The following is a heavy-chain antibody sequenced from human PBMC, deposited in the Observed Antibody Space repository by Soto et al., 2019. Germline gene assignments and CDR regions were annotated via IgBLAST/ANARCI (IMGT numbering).Heavy chain of an antibody. V-gene: IGHV3-30*03. CDR2: ISYDGSKK. CDR1: GFTFSSYG. D-gene: IGHD3-3*01. J-gene: IGHJ5*02. CDR3: ARGYTSGYPSNWFDP. Sequence: QVQLVESGGGVVQPGRSLRLSCAASGFTFSSYGMHWVRQAPGKGLEWVAVISYDGSKKYYADSVKGRFTISRDNSENTLYLQMDSLRDEDTAVYYCARGYTSGYPSNWFDPWGQGTLVTVSS.